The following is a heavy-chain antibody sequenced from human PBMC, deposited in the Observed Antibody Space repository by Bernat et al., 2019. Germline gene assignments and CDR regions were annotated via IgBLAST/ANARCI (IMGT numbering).Heavy chain of an antibody. V-gene: IGHV1-2*02. CDR1: GYTFTGYY. CDR2: INPKSGGT. CDR3: ARDPDVYGDSLTWFDS. Sequence: QVQLVQSGAEVKKPGASVKVSCTASGYTFTGYYMHWVRQAPGQGPEWMGWINPKSGGTNYAQKFQGRVTMTRDTSISTVYMEVSRLRSDDTAVYYCARDPDVYGDSLTWFDSWGQGTLVTVSS. D-gene: IGHD4-17*01. J-gene: IGHJ5*01.